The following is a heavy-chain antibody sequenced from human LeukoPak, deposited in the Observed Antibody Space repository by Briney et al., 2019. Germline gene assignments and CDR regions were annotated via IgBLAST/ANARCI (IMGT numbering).Heavy chain of an antibody. J-gene: IGHJ4*02. D-gene: IGHD2-8*01. Sequence: GGSLRLSCAASGFTVSSNYMSWVRQAPGKGLEWVSAISGSGGSTYYADSVKGRFTISRDNSKNTLYLQMNSLRADDTAVYYCADPGVGFWGQGTLVTVSS. V-gene: IGHV3-23*01. CDR1: GFTVSSNY. CDR3: ADPGVGF. CDR2: ISGSGGST.